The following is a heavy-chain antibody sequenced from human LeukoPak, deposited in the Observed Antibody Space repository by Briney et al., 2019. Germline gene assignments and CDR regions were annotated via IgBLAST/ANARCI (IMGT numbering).Heavy chain of an antibody. V-gene: IGHV3-21*01. CDR1: GFTFSSYE. Sequence: GGSLRLSCAASGFTFSSYEMNWVRQAPGKGLEWVSSISGSNSNIYYADSVKGRFTISRDNAKNSLYLQMNSLRAEDTAVYYCARQVGASAPRFDYWGQGTLVTVSS. J-gene: IGHJ4*02. CDR2: ISGSNSNI. CDR3: ARQVGASAPRFDY. D-gene: IGHD1-26*01.